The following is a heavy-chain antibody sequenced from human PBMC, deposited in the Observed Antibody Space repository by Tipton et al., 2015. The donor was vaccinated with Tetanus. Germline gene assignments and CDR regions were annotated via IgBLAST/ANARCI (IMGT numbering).Heavy chain of an antibody. Sequence: TLSLTCTVSRGSISSDIYNWGWIRQPPGRGLQWIGNINYYGTTYYSPSLESRVTMSVDPPKNQFSLQLTSATAADTAIYYCARNTSSWPSGKRTSYFDYWGQGTLVTVSS. J-gene: IGHJ4*02. CDR1: RGSISSDIYN. CDR3: ARNTSSWPSGKRTSYFDY. CDR2: INYYGTT. V-gene: IGHV4-39*01. D-gene: IGHD6-13*01.